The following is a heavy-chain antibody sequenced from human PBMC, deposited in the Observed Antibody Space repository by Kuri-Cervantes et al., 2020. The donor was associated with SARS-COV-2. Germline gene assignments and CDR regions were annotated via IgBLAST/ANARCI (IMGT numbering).Heavy chain of an antibody. D-gene: IGHD3-10*01. CDR1: GYTFTDYY. J-gene: IGHJ4*02. CDR2: VNPKTGGT. V-gene: IGHV1-2*02. Sequence: ASVKVSCKASGYTFTDYYIHWVRQAPGQGLEWMGWVNPKTGGTNYAQKFQGRVTMTRDTSISTAYMELSRLRSDDTAVYYCARGSIFSDTGGWYFDYWGQGTLVTVSS. CDR3: ARGSIFSDTGGWYFDY.